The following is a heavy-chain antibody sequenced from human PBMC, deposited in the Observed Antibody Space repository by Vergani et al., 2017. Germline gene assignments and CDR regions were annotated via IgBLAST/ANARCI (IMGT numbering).Heavy chain of an antibody. CDR1: GFTFNHYA. CDR3: AKTKPRTGGYDCLYYYHAMDV. J-gene: IGHJ6*02. CDR2: ISGSGGST. D-gene: IGHD5-12*01. V-gene: IGHV3-23*01. Sequence: EVQLLESGGDLVQPGGSLRLSCAASGFTFNHYAMNWVRQAPGKGLEWVSGISGSGGSTYYAGSVKGRFTISRDSSKNTLYLQMNSLSAGDTAVYYCAKTKPRTGGYDCLYYYHAMDVGGQGTRVTVSS.